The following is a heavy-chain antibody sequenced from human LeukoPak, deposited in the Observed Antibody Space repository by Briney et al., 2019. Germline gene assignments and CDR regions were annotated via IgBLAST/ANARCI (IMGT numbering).Heavy chain of an antibody. CDR1: GFTVSSNY. Sequence: SGGSLRLSCAASGFTVSSNYMSWVRQAPGKGLEWVSVIYSGGSIYYADSVKGRFTISRDNSKNTLYLQMNSLRAEDTAVYYCARSVFGINWFDPWGQGTLVTVSS. J-gene: IGHJ5*02. D-gene: IGHD3-10*02. CDR2: IYSGGSI. V-gene: IGHV3-53*01. CDR3: ARSVFGINWFDP.